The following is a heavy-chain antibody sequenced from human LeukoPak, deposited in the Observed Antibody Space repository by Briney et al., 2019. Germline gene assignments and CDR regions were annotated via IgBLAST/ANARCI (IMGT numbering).Heavy chain of an antibody. CDR3: ARAPPTIVVVPAAPFDY. CDR2: ISAYNGNT. D-gene: IGHD2-2*01. V-gene: IGHV1-18*01. Sequence: GASVKVSCKASGYTFTSYGISWVRQAPGQGLEWRGWISAYNGNTNYAQKLQGRVTMTTDTSTSTAYLELRSLRSDDTAVYYCARAPPTIVVVPAAPFDYWGQGTLVTVSS. J-gene: IGHJ4*02. CDR1: GYTFTSYG.